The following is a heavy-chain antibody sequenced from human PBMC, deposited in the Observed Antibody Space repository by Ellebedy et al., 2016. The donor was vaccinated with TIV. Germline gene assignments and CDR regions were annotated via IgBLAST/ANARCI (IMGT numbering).Heavy chain of an antibody. CDR1: GFTFSSYA. J-gene: IGHJ6*03. CDR3: ARDLTEYYYYYMDV. CDR2: ISYDGSNK. Sequence: GESLKISCAASGFTFSSYAMSWVRQAPGKGLEWVAVISYDGSNKYYADSVKGRFTISRDNSKNTLYLQMNSLRAEDTAVYYCARDLTEYYYYYMDVWGKGTTVTVSS. V-gene: IGHV3-30-3*01.